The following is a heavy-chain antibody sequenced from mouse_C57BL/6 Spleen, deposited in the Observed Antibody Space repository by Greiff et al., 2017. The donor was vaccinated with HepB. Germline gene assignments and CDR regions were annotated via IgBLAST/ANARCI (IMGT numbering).Heavy chain of an antibody. D-gene: IGHD3-1*01. Sequence: VQRVESGAELVKPGASVKISCKASGYAFSSYWMNWVKQRPGKGLEWIGQIYPGDGDTNYNGKFKGKATLTADKSSSTAYMQLSSLTSEDSAVYFCARSGDVGWYFDVWGTGTTVTVSS. CDR1: GYAFSSYW. V-gene: IGHV1-80*01. CDR2: IYPGDGDT. CDR3: ARSGDVGWYFDV. J-gene: IGHJ1*03.